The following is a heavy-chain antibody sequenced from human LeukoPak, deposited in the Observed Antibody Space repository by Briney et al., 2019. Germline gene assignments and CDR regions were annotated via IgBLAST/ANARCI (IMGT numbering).Heavy chain of an antibody. D-gene: IGHD2-15*01. Sequence: SETLPLTCAVYGGSFSGYYWSWIRQPPGKGLEWIGEINHSGSTNYNPSLKSRVTISVDTSKNQFSLKLSSVTAADTAVYYCARGNPIAWAYYYYGMDVWGQGTTVTVSS. CDR3: ARGNPIAWAYYYYGMDV. CDR2: INHSGST. CDR1: GGSFSGYY. V-gene: IGHV4-34*01. J-gene: IGHJ6*02.